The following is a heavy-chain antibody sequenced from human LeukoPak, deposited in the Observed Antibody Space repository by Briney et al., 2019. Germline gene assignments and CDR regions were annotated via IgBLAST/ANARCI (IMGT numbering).Heavy chain of an antibody. CDR1: GFTFNTYW. J-gene: IGHJ5*02. V-gene: IGHV3-7*01. CDR3: ARGGRYCSSTSCHSNWFDP. Sequence: GGSLRLSCAASGFTFNTYWMSWVRQAPGKGLEWVANIKPDGSEKNYVDSVKGRFTISRDNSKNTLYLQMNSLRAEDTAVYYCARGGRYCSSTSCHSNWFDPWGQGTLVTVSS. D-gene: IGHD2-2*01. CDR2: IKPDGSEK.